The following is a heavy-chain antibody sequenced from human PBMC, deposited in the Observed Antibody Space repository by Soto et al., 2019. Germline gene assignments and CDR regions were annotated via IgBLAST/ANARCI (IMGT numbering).Heavy chain of an antibody. CDR3: ARGETYLGV. J-gene: IGHJ6*02. D-gene: IGHD3-16*01. CDR2: IIPIFGSR. V-gene: IGHV1-69*01. CDR1: RDTFSKYA. Sequence: QVQLVQSGAEVKKPGSPVKVSCKASRDTFSKYAFNWVRQAPGQGLEWMGWIIPIFGSRNYAEKFQGRVTITADESTSTAYMELRSLRFEDTAVYYCARGETYLGVWGQGTTVTVSS.